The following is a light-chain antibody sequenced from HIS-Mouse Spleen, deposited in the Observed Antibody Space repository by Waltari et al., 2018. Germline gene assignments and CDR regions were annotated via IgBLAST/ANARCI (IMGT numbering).Light chain of an antibody. Sequence: QSALTQPAPVSGSPGQSITISCTGTRSDVVGYNYVPWYQQHPGKAPKLLIYDVSNRPSGVSNRFSGSKSGNTASLTISGLQAEDEADYYCSSYTSSSTLRVFGGGTKLTVL. CDR2: DVS. CDR1: RSDVVGYNY. V-gene: IGLV2-14*03. J-gene: IGLJ3*02. CDR3: SSYTSSSTLRV.